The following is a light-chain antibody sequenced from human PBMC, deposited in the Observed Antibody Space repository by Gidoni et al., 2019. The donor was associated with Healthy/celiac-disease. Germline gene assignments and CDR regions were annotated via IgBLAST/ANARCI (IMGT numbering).Light chain of an antibody. Sequence: EIVLTQSPGTLSLSPWERATLSCRASQSVSSSYLTWYHQKPGQAPMLLIYGASSRATGIPDRFSGSGSGTDFTLTISRLEPEDFAVYYCQQYGSSPPRFTFGPGTKVDIK. V-gene: IGKV3-20*01. CDR1: QSVSSSY. J-gene: IGKJ3*01. CDR3: QQYGSSPPRFT. CDR2: GAS.